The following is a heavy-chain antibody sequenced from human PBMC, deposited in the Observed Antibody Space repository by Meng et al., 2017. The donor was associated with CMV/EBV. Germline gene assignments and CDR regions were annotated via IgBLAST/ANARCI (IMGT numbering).Heavy chain of an antibody. D-gene: IGHD6-13*01. CDR1: GYTFTGYY. CDR2: INPNSGGT. V-gene: IGHV1-2*02. Sequence: ASVKVSCKASGYTFTGYYMHWVRQAPGQGLEWMGWINPNSGGTNYAQKFQGRVTMTRDTSISTAYMELSRLRSDDTAVYCCARDIRSRIAAAGTPPGYWGQGTLVTVSS. J-gene: IGHJ4*02. CDR3: ARDIRSRIAAAGTPPGY.